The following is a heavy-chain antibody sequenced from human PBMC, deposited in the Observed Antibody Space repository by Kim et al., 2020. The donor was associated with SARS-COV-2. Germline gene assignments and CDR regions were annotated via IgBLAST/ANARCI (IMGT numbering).Heavy chain of an antibody. CDR2: ISGSSGTT. D-gene: IGHD3-22*01. CDR3: AKVGDSSGYYHFDY. J-gene: IGHJ4*02. CDR1: GFTFSSYA. V-gene: IGHV3-23*01. Sequence: GGSLRLSCAASGFTFSSYAMSWVRQAPGKGLDWVSGISGSSGTTYFADSVKGRFTISRDNSKNTLYLQMNRLRAEDTAVYYCAKVGDSSGYYHFDYWGQGTLVTVS.